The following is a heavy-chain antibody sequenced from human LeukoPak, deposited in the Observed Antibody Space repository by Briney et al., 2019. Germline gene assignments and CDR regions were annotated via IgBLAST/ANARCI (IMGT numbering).Heavy chain of an antibody. CDR3: ARRMYLTRHFDY. V-gene: IGHV4-39*07. J-gene: IGHJ4*02. CDR1: GGSISSSSYY. CDR2: INHSGST. D-gene: IGHD2-8*01. Sequence: PSETLSLTCTVSGGSISSSSYYWSWIRQPPGKGLEWIGEINHSGSTNYNPSLKSRVTISVDTSKNQFSLKLSSVTAADTAVYYCARRMYLTRHFDYWGQGTLVTVSS.